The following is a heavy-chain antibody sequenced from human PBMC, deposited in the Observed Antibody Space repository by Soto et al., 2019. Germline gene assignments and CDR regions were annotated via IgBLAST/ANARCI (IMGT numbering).Heavy chain of an antibody. CDR2: ISGSGDIT. CDR3: AKVPQWVLRYHDWFFDY. V-gene: IGHV3-23*01. Sequence: EVQLLESGGGLVQPGGSLRLSCAVSGFSFSNSAMTWVRQAPGKGLEWVSGISGSGDITYNTDSVKGRFAISRDTSKNVVYLQMRSLRGEDTAVYYCAKVPQWVLRYHDWFFDYWGQGTLVTVSS. D-gene: IGHD3-9*01. CDR1: GFSFSNSA. J-gene: IGHJ4*02.